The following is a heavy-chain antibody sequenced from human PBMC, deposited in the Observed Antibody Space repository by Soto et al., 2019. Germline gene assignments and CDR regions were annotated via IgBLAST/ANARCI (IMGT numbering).Heavy chain of an antibody. Sequence: GGSLRLSCATSGFKFDDYSMHWVRQTPGKGLEWVCLISWDGRRTNYADSVRGRFTISRDSSKNSLYLQMNSLRSEDTALYYCTTAHYGDYPNWIDSWGHGTLVTVSS. J-gene: IGHJ5*01. D-gene: IGHD4-17*01. V-gene: IGHV3-43*01. CDR1: GFKFDDYS. CDR3: TTAHYGDYPNWIDS. CDR2: ISWDGRRT.